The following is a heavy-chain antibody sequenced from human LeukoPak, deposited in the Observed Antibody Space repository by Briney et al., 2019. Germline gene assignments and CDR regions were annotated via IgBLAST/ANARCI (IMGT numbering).Heavy chain of an antibody. CDR2: IYYSGST. D-gene: IGHD5-24*01. CDR1: GGSISSSSYY. CDR3: ARGATGYYWFDP. J-gene: IGHJ5*02. V-gene: IGHV4-39*07. Sequence: SETLSLTCTVSGGSISSSSYYWGWIRQPPGKGLEWIGSIYYSGSTYYNPSLKSRVTLSIDTSKIQFSLKLSSVTAANTAIYYCARGATGYYWFDPWGQGTLVTVSA.